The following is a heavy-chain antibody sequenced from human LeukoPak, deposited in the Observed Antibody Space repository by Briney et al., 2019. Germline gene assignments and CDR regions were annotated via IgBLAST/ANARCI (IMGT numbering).Heavy chain of an antibody. CDR3: AKILTRSTFELVATFNFDY. D-gene: IGHD5-12*01. CDR1: GFTFSSYA. Sequence: GGSLRLSCAASGFTFSSYAMSWVRQAPGKGLEWVSAISGSGGSTYYADSVKGRFTISRDNSKNTLYLQMNSLRAEDTAVYYCAKILTRSTFELVATFNFDYWGQGTLVTVSS. V-gene: IGHV3-23*01. CDR2: ISGSGGST. J-gene: IGHJ4*02.